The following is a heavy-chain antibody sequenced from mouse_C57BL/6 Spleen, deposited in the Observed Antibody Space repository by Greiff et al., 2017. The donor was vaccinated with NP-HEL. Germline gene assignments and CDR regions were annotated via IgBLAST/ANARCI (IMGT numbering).Heavy chain of an antibody. V-gene: IGHV5-16*01. CDR2: INYDGSST. J-gene: IGHJ4*01. D-gene: IGHD2-5*01. CDR3: AREGGIYSNYPYAMDY. CDR1: GFTFSDYY. Sequence: EVKLVESEGGLVQPGSSMKLSCTASGFTFSDYYMAWVRQVPEKGLEWVANINYDGSSTYYLDSLKSRFIISRDNAKNILYLQMSSLKSEDTATYYCAREGGIYSNYPYAMDYWGQGTSVTVSS.